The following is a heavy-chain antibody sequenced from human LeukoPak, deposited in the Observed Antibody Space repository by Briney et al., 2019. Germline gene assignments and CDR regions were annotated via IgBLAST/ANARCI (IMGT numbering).Heavy chain of an antibody. CDR2: MNPNSGNT. V-gene: IGHV1-8*01. CDR1: GYTFTSYD. CDR3: ARGRRGRRGYSYGEKTFDY. J-gene: IGHJ4*02. D-gene: IGHD5-18*01. Sequence: ASVKVSCKASGYTFTSYDINWVRQAAGQGLEWMGWMNPNSGNTGYAQKFQGRVTMTRNTSISTAYMELSSLRSEDTAVYYRARGRRGRRGYSYGEKTFDYWGQGTLDTVSS.